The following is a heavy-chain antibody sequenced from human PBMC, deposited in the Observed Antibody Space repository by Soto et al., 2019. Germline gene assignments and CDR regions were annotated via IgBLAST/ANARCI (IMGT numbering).Heavy chain of an antibody. CDR3: VRDFR. V-gene: IGHV3-74*01. CDR1: GFTFTNLW. Sequence: EVQLVESGGGLVQPGGSLRLSCAASGFTFTNLWIYWVRQTPEKGLVWVAGINGDGTITAYADSVKGRFTISRDNAKSTLYLQMNGLTIEDTALYYCVRDFRWGLGTLVTVSS. CDR2: INGDGTIT. J-gene: IGHJ1*01.